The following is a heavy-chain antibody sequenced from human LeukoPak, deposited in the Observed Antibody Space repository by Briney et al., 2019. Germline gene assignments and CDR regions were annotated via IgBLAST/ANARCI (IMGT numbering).Heavy chain of an antibody. CDR2: INPNTGGT. CDR3: ARVAALAGIGWGDFDH. V-gene: IGHV1-2*02. J-gene: IGHJ4*02. D-gene: IGHD6-19*01. CDR1: GYTFTGYY. Sequence: GASVKVSCKASGYTFTGYYIHWVRQAPGQGLEWMGWINPNTGGTNYAQKFQDRVTMTRDTSISTVYMELSRLRSDDTAVYYCARVAALAGIGWGDFDHWGQGILVTGSS.